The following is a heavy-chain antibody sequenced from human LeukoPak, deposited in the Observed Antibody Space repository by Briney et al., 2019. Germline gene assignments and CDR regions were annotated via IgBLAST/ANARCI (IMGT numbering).Heavy chain of an antibody. CDR1: GYTFTSYG. CDR2: ISAYNGNT. Sequence: GASVKVSCKASGYTFTSYGISWVRQAPGQGLEWMVWISAYNGNTNYAQKLQGRVTMTTDTSTSTAYMELRSLRSDDTAVYYCARVQLDSSGYYYRDNWFDPWGQETLVTVSS. CDR3: ARVQLDSSGYYYRDNWFDP. D-gene: IGHD3-22*01. J-gene: IGHJ5*02. V-gene: IGHV1-18*01.